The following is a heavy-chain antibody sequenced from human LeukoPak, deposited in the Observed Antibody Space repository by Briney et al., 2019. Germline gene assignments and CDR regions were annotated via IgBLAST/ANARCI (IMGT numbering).Heavy chain of an antibody. V-gene: IGHV3-23*01. D-gene: IGHD3-10*01. CDR1: AFTFTSYA. J-gene: IGHJ4*02. CDR3: TKDLFYDGSGRYHSQFGN. CDR2: LSGGGGST. Sequence: GGSLRLSCAASAFTFTSYAMSWDRQAPGRGLEWVSVLSGGGGSTYYANSVKGRFTVSRDNSKNTLSLQMNSLRVEDTAIYYCTKDLFYDGSGRYHSQFGNWGQGTLVSVSS.